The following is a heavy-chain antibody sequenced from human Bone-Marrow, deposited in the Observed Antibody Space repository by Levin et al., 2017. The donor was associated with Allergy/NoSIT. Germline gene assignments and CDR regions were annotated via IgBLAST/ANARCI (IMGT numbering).Heavy chain of an antibody. CDR3: ARGRGLTVFDY. Sequence: ASVKVSCVASGYPFTSYDINWVRQAPGQGLDWMGWMNPETGNTGYAQKFQGRLSMTGNTSIDTAYLELTSLKSEDTAVYFCARGRGLTVFDYWGQGSLVTVSS. D-gene: IGHD3-16*02. CDR1: GYPFTSYD. V-gene: IGHV1-8*01. CDR2: MNPETGNT. J-gene: IGHJ4*02.